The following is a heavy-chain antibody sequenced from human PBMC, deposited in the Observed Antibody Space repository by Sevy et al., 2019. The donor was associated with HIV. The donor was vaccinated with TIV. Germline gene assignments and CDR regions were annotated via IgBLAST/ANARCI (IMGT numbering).Heavy chain of an antibody. D-gene: IGHD2-8*01. J-gene: IGHJ4*02. CDR2: LSFVCGRI. Sequence: GGSLRLSCVASGFNFNIYSMSWVRQAPGKGLEWVSTLSFVCGRINQADSVQGRFTMSREDSKKTVYLEMNSLRAEDTAVYYCAREGCTRPHDHWGQGTLVTVSS. CDR1: GFNFNIYS. V-gene: IGHV3-23*01. CDR3: AREGCTRPHDH.